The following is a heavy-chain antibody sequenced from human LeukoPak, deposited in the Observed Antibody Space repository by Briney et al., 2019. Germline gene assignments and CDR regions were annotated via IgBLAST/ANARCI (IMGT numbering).Heavy chain of an antibody. CDR3: ARAPIDYDSSGYYSGYFDY. CDR2: IYYSGRT. V-gene: IGHV4-59*01. CDR1: GGSISFYY. D-gene: IGHD3-22*01. Sequence: SGTLSLTCTVSGGSISFYYWSWIRQPPGKGLEWIGYIYYSGRTNYNPSLNSRVTISVDTSKNQFSLTLSSVTAADTAVYYCARAPIDYDSSGYYSGYFDYWGQGTLVTVSS. J-gene: IGHJ4*02.